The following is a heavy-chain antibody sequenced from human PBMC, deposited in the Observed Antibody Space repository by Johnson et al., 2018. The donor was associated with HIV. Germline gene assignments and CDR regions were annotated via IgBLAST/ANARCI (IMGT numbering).Heavy chain of an antibody. CDR2: ISGSGTNI. CDR3: ARGPILEWLSGDAFDI. D-gene: IGHD3-3*01. CDR1: GFSFSDYY. V-gene: IGHV3-11*04. Sequence: QVQLVESGGGLVKPGGSLRLSCAASGFSFSDYYMSWIRQAPGKGLEWVSYISGSGTNIYYADSVKGQFTISRDNSKNTLHLQMNSLRVEDTAMYYCARGPILEWLSGDAFDIWGQGTMVTVSS. J-gene: IGHJ3*02.